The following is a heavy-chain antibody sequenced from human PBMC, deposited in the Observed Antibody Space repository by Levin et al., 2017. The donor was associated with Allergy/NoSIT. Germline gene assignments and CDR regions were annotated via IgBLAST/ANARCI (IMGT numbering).Heavy chain of an antibody. CDR1: GYTFTSYG. D-gene: IGHD2-2*03. CDR3: ARSGYCSSTSCFQWVYYYYYMDV. CDR2: ISAYNGNT. J-gene: IGHJ6*03. V-gene: IGHV1-18*01. Sequence: ASVKVSCKASGYTFTSYGISWVRQAPGQGLEWMGWISAYNGNTNYAQKLQGRVTMTTDTSTSTAYMELRSLRSDDTAVYYCARSGYCSSTSCFQWVYYYYYMDVWGKGTTVTVSS.